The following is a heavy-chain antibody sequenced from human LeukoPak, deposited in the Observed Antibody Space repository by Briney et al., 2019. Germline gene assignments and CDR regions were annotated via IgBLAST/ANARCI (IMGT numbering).Heavy chain of an antibody. CDR3: ARDADPDGIAEYFQY. V-gene: IGHV3-30*04. D-gene: IGHD1-14*01. CDR1: GFTFSTYA. J-gene: IGHJ1*01. CDR2: ISHDGSNK. Sequence: GGSLRLSCAASGFTFSTYAMHWVRQAPGKGLEWVAVISHDGSNKYYAESVKGRFTISRDNSKNTLYLQMNSLRGEDTAVYYCARDADPDGIAEYFQYWGQGTLVTVSS.